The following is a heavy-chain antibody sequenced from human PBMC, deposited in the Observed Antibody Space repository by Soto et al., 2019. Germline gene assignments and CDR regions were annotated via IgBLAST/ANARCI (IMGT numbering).Heavy chain of an antibody. CDR3: AKDNDGYNPGPNDY. J-gene: IGHJ4*02. D-gene: IGHD5-12*01. CDR1: GFTFSSYA. V-gene: IGHV3-23*01. Sequence: HPGGSLRLSCAASGFTFSSYAMSWVRQAPGKGLEWVSAISGSGGSTYYADSVKGRFTISRDNSKNTLYLQMNSLRAEDTAVYYCAKDNDGYNPGPNDYWGQGTLVTVSS. CDR2: ISGSGGST.